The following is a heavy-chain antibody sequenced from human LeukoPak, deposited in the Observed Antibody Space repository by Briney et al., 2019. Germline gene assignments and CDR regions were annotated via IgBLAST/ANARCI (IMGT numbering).Heavy chain of an antibody. Sequence: SETLSLTCTVSGVSITSYYWSWIRQPPGKGLEWIGYIYYSGSTNYNPFLKSRVTISVDTSKNQFSLKLSSVTAADTAVYYCASYMTTVTTQGXFDPXGQGTLVTVX. J-gene: IGHJ5*02. D-gene: IGHD4-17*01. V-gene: IGHV4-59*01. CDR3: ASYMTTVTTQGXFDP. CDR2: IYYSGST. CDR1: GVSITSYY.